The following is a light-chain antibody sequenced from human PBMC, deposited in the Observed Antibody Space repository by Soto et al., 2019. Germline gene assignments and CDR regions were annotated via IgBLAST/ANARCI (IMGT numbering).Light chain of an antibody. CDR3: QHYNSYSEA. J-gene: IGKJ1*01. V-gene: IGKV1-5*03. CDR2: KAS. Sequence: MTASVGNILAIXCRASQTISSWLAWYQQKPGKAPKLLIYKASTLKSGVPSRFSGSGSGTEFTLTISSLQPDDFATYYCQHYNSYSEAFGQGTKVDIK. CDR1: QTISSW.